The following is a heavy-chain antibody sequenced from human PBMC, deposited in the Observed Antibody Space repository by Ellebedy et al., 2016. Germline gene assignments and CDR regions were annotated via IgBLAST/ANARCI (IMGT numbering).Heavy chain of an antibody. CDR3: AHRATVTSVDY. Sequence: SGPTLVKPTQTLTLTCTFSGFSLDTSAVVVGWIRQPPGKALEWLAFTYGNDDKRYSPSLRSRVTITKDSSQNQVVLTIANMDPVDTATYFCAHRATVTSVDYWGRGTLVTVSS. CDR2: TYGNDDK. J-gene: IGHJ4*02. D-gene: IGHD4-17*01. V-gene: IGHV2-5*01. CDR1: GFSLDTSAVV.